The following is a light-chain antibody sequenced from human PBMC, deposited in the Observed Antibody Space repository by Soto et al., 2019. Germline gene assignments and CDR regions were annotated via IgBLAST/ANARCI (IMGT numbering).Light chain of an antibody. CDR2: DNN. J-gene: IGLJ3*02. Sequence: QSALTQPPSVSAAPGQKVTISCSGSSSNIGNNYVSWYQQLPGTAPKLLIYDNNKRPSGIPDRFSGSKSGTSATLGITGLQTGDEADYYCGTWDSSLFLWVFGGGTKVTVL. CDR3: GTWDSSLFLWV. V-gene: IGLV1-51*01. CDR1: SSNIGNNY.